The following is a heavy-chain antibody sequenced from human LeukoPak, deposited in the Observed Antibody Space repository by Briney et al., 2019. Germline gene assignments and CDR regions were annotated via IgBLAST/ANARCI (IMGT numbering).Heavy chain of an antibody. Sequence: GGTLGLSCAASGFTFSSYAMSWVRQAPGKGLEWVSAISGSGGSTYYADSVKGRFTISRDNSKNTLYLQMNSLRAEDTAVYYCAHPDRYCSSTSCPCDAFDIWGQGTMVTVSS. CDR3: AHPDRYCSSTSCPCDAFDI. J-gene: IGHJ3*02. V-gene: IGHV3-23*01. CDR1: GFTFSSYA. D-gene: IGHD2-2*01. CDR2: ISGSGGST.